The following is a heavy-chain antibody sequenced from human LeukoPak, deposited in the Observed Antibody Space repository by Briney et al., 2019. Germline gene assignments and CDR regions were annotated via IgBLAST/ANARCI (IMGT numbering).Heavy chain of an antibody. D-gene: IGHD2-21*02. CDR2: IYYSGST. V-gene: IGHV4-39*07. CDR1: GGSISSSSYY. J-gene: IGHJ4*02. Sequence: SETLSLTCTVSGGSISSSSYYWGWIRQPPGKGLEWIGSIYYSGSTYYNPSLKSRVTISVDTSKNQFSLKLSSVTAADTAVYYCARGGYCGGDCFFYYWGQGTLVTVSS. CDR3: ARGGYCGGDCFFYY.